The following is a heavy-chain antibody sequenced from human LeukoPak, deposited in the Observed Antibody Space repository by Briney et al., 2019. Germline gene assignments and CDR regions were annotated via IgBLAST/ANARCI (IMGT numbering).Heavy chain of an antibody. V-gene: IGHV4-39*07. CDR2: IYYSGST. CDR3: ARDYYDYRIKGEGSCFDY. CDR1: GGSISSSSYY. D-gene: IGHD3-22*01. J-gene: IGHJ4*02. Sequence: SETLSLTCTVSGGSISSSSYYWGWIRQPPGKGLEWIGSIYYSGSTYYNPSLKSRVTISVDTSKNQFSLKLSSVTAADTAVYYCARDYYDYRIKGEGSCFDYWGQGTLVTVSS.